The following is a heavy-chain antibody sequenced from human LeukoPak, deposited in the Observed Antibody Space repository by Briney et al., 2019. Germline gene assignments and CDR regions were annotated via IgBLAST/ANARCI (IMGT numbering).Heavy chain of an antibody. J-gene: IGHJ3*02. CDR2: INPNSGGT. Sequence: ASVKVSCKASGYTFTSYDINWVRQAPGQGLEWMGWINPNSGGTNYAQKFQGRVTMTRDTSISTAYMELSRLRSDDTAVYYCARTLYYDILTGYFDAFDIWGQGTMVTVSS. V-gene: IGHV1-2*02. CDR1: GYTFTSYD. D-gene: IGHD3-9*01. CDR3: ARTLYYDILTGYFDAFDI.